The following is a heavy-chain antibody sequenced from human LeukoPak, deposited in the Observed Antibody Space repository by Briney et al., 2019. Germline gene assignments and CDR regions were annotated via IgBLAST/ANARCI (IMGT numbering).Heavy chain of an antibody. CDR1: GFTFSSYA. V-gene: IGHV3-64*01. Sequence: GGSLRLSCTVSGFTFSSYAMYWVRQAPGKGLEYVSAISSNGDNTYYANSVKGRFTISRDNSKNTLYLQMGSLRDEDMAVYYCARSPRAGYGLLDSWGQGTQVAVSS. D-gene: IGHD5-18*01. CDR2: ISSNGDNT. CDR3: ARSPRAGYGLLDS. J-gene: IGHJ4*02.